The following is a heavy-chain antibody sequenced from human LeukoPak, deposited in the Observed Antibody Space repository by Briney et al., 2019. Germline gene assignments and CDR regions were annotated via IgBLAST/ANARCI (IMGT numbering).Heavy chain of an antibody. CDR3: ASGPYPAAGTDHQFDY. CDR2: VYYSGIT. Sequence: SETLSLTCTVSGDSISTYYCSWIRQPPGKGLEWIAYVYYSGITHYNPSLKSRVTISTDTSKNQFSLRLTSVTAADTAVYYCASGPYPAAGTDHQFDYWGQGTLVTVFS. J-gene: IGHJ4*02. CDR1: GDSISTYY. D-gene: IGHD6-13*01. V-gene: IGHV4-59*01.